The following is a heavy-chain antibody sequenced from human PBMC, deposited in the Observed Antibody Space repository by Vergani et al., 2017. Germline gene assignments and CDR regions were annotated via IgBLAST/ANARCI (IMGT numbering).Heavy chain of an antibody. Sequence: QVQLQQWGAGLLKPSETLSLTCAVYGGSFSGYYWCWICKPPGTGLEWIGGINHSGSTNYNPSLKSRVTISVDTSKNQSSLALTSVTAADTALYYCASDTHSGQRADRWGQGILVTVTS. V-gene: IGHV4-34*01. CDR3: ASDTHSGQRADR. D-gene: IGHD6-19*01. CDR2: INHSGST. J-gene: IGHJ5*02. CDR1: GGSFSGYY.